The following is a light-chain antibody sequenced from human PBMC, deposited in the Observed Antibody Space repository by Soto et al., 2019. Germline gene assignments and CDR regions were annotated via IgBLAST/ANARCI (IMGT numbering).Light chain of an antibody. CDR3: QQYNNYLWT. Sequence: DIQMTQSPSTLCASVGDRVTIPCRARQSIKTWLAWYQQKPGKEPNLLIYDASNLETGVPSRFNGSGSGTEFSLTISSLEPDDFATYYCQQYNNYLWTFGQGTKVDIK. V-gene: IGKV1-5*01. CDR2: DAS. J-gene: IGKJ1*01. CDR1: QSIKTW.